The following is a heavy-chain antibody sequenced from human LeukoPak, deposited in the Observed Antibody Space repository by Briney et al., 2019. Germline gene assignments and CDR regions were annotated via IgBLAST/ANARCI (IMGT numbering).Heavy chain of an antibody. CDR3: ARDRTVTTGIDY. V-gene: IGHV3-7*01. CDR2: IRQDGSEK. CDR1: GFTFSSYV. D-gene: IGHD4-17*01. Sequence: GGSLRLSCAASGFTFSSYVMSWVRQAPGKGLEWVANIRQDGSEKYYVDSVKGRFTISRDNAKNSLYLQMNSLRDEDTAVYYCARDRTVTTGIDYWGQGTLVTVSS. J-gene: IGHJ4*02.